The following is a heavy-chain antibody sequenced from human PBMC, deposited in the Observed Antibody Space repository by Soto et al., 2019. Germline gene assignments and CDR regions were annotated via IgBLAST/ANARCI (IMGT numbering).Heavy chain of an antibody. J-gene: IGHJ4*02. Sequence: SETLSLTCTVSGGSISSYYWSCIRQPAGKGLEGIGRIYPSGSTNYNPSLKSRVTMSVDTSKNQFSLKLSSVPAADTAVYYCARDSGWLNWDYWGQGTLVTVSS. CDR2: IYPSGST. D-gene: IGHD1-20*01. CDR3: ARDSGWLNWDY. CDR1: GGSISSYY. V-gene: IGHV4-4*07.